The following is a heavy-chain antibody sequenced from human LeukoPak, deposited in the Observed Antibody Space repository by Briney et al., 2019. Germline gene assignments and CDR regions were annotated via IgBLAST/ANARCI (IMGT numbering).Heavy chain of an antibody. CDR2: ISGSGGST. CDR1: GFTFSSYA. J-gene: IGHJ4*02. Sequence: GGSLRLSCAPSGFTFSSYAMSWARQAPGKGLEWLSAISGSGGSTYYADSVKGRFTISRDNSKNTLYLQMNSLRAEDTAVYYCAKGHLLYYYDSSGYYYFDYWGQGTLVTVSS. D-gene: IGHD3-22*01. V-gene: IGHV3-23*01. CDR3: AKGHLLYYYDSSGYYYFDY.